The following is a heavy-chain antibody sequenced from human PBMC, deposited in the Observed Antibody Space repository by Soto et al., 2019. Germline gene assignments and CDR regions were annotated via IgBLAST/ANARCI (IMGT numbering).Heavy chain of an antibody. D-gene: IGHD4-17*01. CDR2: IYWDNDK. CDR1: GFSLSTSGVG. J-gene: IGHJ4*02. V-gene: IGHV2-5*02. Sequence: QITLKESGPTLVKPTQPLTLTCTFSGFSLSTSGVGVGWIRQPPGKSLEWLALIYWDNDKRYSPSIEIRLTITKHTSKNPRVLTMTNMDPVDTPTYHCAQRTVTTFNYWGKRTLIIVS. CDR3: AQRTVTTFNY.